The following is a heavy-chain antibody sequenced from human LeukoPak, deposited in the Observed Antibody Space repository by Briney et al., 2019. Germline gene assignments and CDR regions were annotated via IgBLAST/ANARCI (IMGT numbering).Heavy chain of an antibody. J-gene: IGHJ6*04. CDR1: GFTFSNAW. CDR2: IKSKTDGGTT. D-gene: IGHD3-10*01. Sequence: GESLRLSCAASGFTFSNAWMSWVRQAPGKGLEWVGRIKSKTDGGTTDYAAPVKGRFTISRDDSKNTLYLQMNSLKTEDTAVYYCTTGTLLNYYYYGMDVWGKGTTVTVSS. CDR3: TTGTLLNYYYYGMDV. V-gene: IGHV3-15*01.